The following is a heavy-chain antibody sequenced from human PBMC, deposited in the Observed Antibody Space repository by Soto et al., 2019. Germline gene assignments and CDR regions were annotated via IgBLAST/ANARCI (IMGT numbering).Heavy chain of an antibody. CDR1: GFTFSSYA. Sequence: QVQLVESGGGVVQPGRSLRLSFEASGFTFSSYAMHWVRQAPGKGLEWVAVISHDGNVNYYSESVKGRFTMSRDNSKDTLYLQMDSLRTEDTAVYFCAKDEYWDSPFYYFMDLWGKGTPVTVSS. J-gene: IGHJ6*03. CDR3: AKDEYWDSPFYYFMDL. V-gene: IGHV3-30*18. D-gene: IGHD2-8*02. CDR2: ISHDGNVN.